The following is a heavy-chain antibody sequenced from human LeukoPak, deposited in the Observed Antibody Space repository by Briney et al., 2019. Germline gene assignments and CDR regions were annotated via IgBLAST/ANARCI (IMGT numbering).Heavy chain of an antibody. CDR3: ARDRGYSYGTYYYYYYMDV. Sequence: SVTVSFKASGGTFINYAISWVRQAPGQGGEWMGGIIPIFGTANYAQKFQGRVTITADKSTSTASMELSSLRSEDTAVYYCARDRGYSYGTYYYYYYMDVWGKGTTVTVSS. D-gene: IGHD5-18*01. J-gene: IGHJ6*03. CDR2: IIPIFGTA. V-gene: IGHV1-69*06. CDR1: GGTFINYA.